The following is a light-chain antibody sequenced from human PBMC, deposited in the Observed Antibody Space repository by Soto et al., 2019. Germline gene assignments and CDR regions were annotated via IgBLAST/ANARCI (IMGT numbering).Light chain of an antibody. CDR3: QKYNSAPRT. J-gene: IGKJ1*01. CDR1: QSVNSR. V-gene: IGKV3-15*01. Sequence: EVVLTQSPGTLSLSPGERATLSCRASQSVNSRLAWYQQKPGKTPRLLIYDASTRATGIPTRFSGSGSGTDFTLTISSLQPEDVATYYCQKYNSAPRTFGQGTKVDIK. CDR2: DAS.